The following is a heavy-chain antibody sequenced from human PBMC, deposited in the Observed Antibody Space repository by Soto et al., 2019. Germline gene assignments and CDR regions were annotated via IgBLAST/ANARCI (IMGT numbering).Heavy chain of an antibody. J-gene: IGHJ6*02. V-gene: IGHV1-69*02. Sequence: QVQLVQSGAEVKKPGSSVKVSCKASGGTFSSYTISWVRQAPGQGLEWMGRIIPILGIANYAQKFQGRVTITADKSTSKDYMELSSLRSEDTAVYYCAQRGGYCSGGSCPRYYGMDVWGQGTTVTVSS. CDR3: AQRGGYCSGGSCPRYYGMDV. D-gene: IGHD2-15*01. CDR1: GGTFSSYT. CDR2: IIPILGIA.